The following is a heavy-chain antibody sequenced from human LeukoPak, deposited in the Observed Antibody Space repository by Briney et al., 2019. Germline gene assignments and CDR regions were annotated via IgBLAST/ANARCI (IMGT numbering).Heavy chain of an antibody. CDR3: ARERSYYDRSAFDI. Sequence: SETLSLTCTVSGFSISSYYWSWIRQPPGKGLEWIGYIYYSGSTNYNPSLKSRVTITVDTSKNEFSLKLSSVTAADRAVYYCARERSYYDRSAFDIWGQGTMVTVPS. J-gene: IGHJ3*02. D-gene: IGHD1-26*01. V-gene: IGHV4-59*01. CDR2: IYYSGST. CDR1: GFSISSYY.